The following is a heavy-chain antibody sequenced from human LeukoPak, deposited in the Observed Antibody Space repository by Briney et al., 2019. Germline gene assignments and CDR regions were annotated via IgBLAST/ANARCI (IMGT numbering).Heavy chain of an antibody. CDR1: GDSVTGYY. D-gene: IGHD6-19*01. CDR3: ARVYSSAWYYGFAP. Sequence: SETLSLTCTVFGDSVTGYYLSWVRQPPGKGLEWIGYIFYSGNTNYNPSLKSRVTISVDTSKNQFSLKLSSVTAADTAVYYCARVYSSAWYYGFAPWGQGTLVRVPS. V-gene: IGHV4-59*08. CDR2: IFYSGNT. J-gene: IGHJ5*02.